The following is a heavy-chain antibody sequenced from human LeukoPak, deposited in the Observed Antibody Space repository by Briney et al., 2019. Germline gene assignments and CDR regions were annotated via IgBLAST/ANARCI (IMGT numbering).Heavy chain of an antibody. Sequence: ASVKVSCKASGYTFTDYYIHWVRQAPGQGLEWMGWVSPDSGDTNSAQRFQGRVTMTRDTSISTVYMELSRLRSDDTAVYYCAREGDLWTYTGTESWFDPWGQGTLVTVST. CDR2: VSPDSGDT. CDR1: GYTFTDYY. D-gene: IGHD3-3*01. V-gene: IGHV1-2*02. CDR3: AREGDLWTYTGTESWFDP. J-gene: IGHJ5*02.